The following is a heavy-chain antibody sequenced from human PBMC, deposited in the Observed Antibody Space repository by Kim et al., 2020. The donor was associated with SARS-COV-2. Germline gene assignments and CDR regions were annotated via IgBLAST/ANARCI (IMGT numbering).Heavy chain of an antibody. CDR3: ARFVGGMYSSSAAFDY. V-gene: IGHV3-21*01. Sequence: SVKGRFTISRDNAKNSLYLQMNSLRAEDTAVYYCARFVGGMYSSSAAFDYWGQGTLVTISS. J-gene: IGHJ4*02. D-gene: IGHD6-6*01.